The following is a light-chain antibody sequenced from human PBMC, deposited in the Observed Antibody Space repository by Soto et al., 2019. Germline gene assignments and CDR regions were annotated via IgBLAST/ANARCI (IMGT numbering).Light chain of an antibody. CDR1: QDISNY. J-gene: IGKJ1*01. V-gene: IGKV1-27*01. CDR2: AAA. CDR3: QKYNSVPWT. Sequence: DIQMTQSPSSLSASVGDRVTITCRASQDISNYVAWYQQKPGKVPKLLIYAAATLQSGAPSRFSGSRSGTEFTLSISSLQPEDVAAYYGQKYNSVPWTFSEGTKVEIK.